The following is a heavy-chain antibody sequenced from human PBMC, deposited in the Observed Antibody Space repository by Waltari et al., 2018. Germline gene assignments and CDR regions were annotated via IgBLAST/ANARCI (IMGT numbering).Heavy chain of an antibody. J-gene: IGHJ6*03. CDR1: GGSISSYY. CDR2: IYYSGST. D-gene: IGHD3-3*01. V-gene: IGHV4-59*01. Sequence: QVQLQESGPGLVKPSETLSLTCPVSGGSISSYYWSWIRQPPGTGLEWIGYIYYSGSTNYNPSLKSRVTISVDTSKNQFSLKLSSVTAADTAVYYCARGVEWSSMLDYYYYYMDVWGKGTTVTVSS. CDR3: ARGVEWSSMLDYYYYYMDV.